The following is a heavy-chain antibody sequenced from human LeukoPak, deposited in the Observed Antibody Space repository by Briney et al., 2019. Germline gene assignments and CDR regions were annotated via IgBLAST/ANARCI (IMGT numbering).Heavy chain of an antibody. Sequence: GGSLRLSCAASGFPFSSYWMSWVRQAPGKGLEWVANIRHDGSETYYVDSVKGRFTISRDNAKNSLYLQMNSLRAEDTALYYCAKDFDYWGQGTLVTVSS. J-gene: IGHJ4*02. CDR1: GFPFSSYW. V-gene: IGHV3-7*03. CDR2: IRHDGSET. CDR3: AKDFDY.